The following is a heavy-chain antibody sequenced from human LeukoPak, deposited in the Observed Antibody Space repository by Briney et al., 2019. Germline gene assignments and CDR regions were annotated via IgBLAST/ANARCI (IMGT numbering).Heavy chain of an antibody. CDR3: ARDFDEYSSSSDDY. D-gene: IGHD6-6*01. V-gene: IGHV1-2*02. CDR1: GYTFTGYY. J-gene: IGHJ4*02. CDR2: INPNSGGT. Sequence: GASVKVSCKASGYTFTGYYMHWVRQAPGQGLEWMGWINPNSGGTNYAQKFQGRVTMTRDTSISTAYMELSRLRSDDTAVYYCARDFDEYSSSSDDYWGQGTLVTVSS.